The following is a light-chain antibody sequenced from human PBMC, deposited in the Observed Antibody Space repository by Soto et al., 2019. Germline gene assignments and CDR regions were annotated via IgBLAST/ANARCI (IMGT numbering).Light chain of an antibody. J-gene: IGLJ2*01. CDR1: SSDIGVYNY. Sequence: QSALTQPASVSGSPGQSITISCTGTSSDIGVYNYVSWYQQHPGKVPTHMIYEVSNRPSGVSHRFSGSKSGNTASLTISGLQAEDEADYYCSSYTSSRTLVFGGGTKLTVL. CDR2: EVS. CDR3: SSYTSSRTLV. V-gene: IGLV2-14*01.